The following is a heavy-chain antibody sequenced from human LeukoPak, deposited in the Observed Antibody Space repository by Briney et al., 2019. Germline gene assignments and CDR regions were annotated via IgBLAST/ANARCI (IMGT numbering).Heavy chain of an antibody. J-gene: IGHJ4*02. V-gene: IGHV4-59*01. CDR2: ISHSGTT. Sequence: PSETLSLTCTVSGGSISSYYWSWIRQPPGKGLEWIGYISHSGTTNHNPSLKSRLTISLDTSKNQLSLRLSSVTAADTAVYYCARGGYSYDYWGQGTLVTVSS. CDR1: GGSISSYY. D-gene: IGHD5-18*01. CDR3: ARGGYSYDY.